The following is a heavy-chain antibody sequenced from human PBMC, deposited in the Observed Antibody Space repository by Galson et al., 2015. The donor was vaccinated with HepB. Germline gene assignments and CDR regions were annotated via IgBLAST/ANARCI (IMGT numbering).Heavy chain of an antibody. CDR2: IYTSGST. J-gene: IGHJ3*02. CDR3: ARDTSPEDTWIQLWERPWGAFDI. D-gene: IGHD5-18*01. V-gene: IGHV4-4*07. CDR1: GGSISSYY. Sequence: ETLSLTCTVSGGSISSYYWSWIRQPAGKGLEWIGRIYTSGSTNYNPSLKSRVTMSVDTSKNQFSLKLSSVTAADTAVYYCARDTSPEDTWIQLWERPWGAFDIWGQGTMVTVSS.